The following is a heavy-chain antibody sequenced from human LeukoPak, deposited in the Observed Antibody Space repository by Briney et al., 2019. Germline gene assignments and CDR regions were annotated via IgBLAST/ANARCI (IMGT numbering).Heavy chain of an antibody. Sequence: GGSLRLSCAASGFTFSSYDMHWVRQATGKGLEWVSAIGTAGDTYYPGSVKGRFTISRENAKNSLYLQMNSLRAGDTAVYYCARGYYYGSGSYWFDYYFDYWGQGTLVTVSS. V-gene: IGHV3-13*01. CDR3: ARGYYYGSGSYWFDYYFDY. D-gene: IGHD3-10*01. CDR2: IGTAGDT. CDR1: GFTFSSYD. J-gene: IGHJ4*02.